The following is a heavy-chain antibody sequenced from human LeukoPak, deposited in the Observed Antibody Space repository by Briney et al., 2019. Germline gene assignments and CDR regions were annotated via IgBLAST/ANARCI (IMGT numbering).Heavy chain of an antibody. V-gene: IGHV4-39*01. CDR1: GGSISSSDYF. Sequence: SETLSLTCSVSGGSISSSDYFWGLIRQPPGKGLEWIGNIYYSGITYQNPSLKSRVTISVDTSKNQFSLKVRSVTAADTAVYYCARHGSNYDVLAGYREDYYAMDVWGQGTTVTVSS. D-gene: IGHD3-10*02. J-gene: IGHJ6*02. CDR2: IYYSGIT. CDR3: ARHGSNYDVLAGYREDYYAMDV.